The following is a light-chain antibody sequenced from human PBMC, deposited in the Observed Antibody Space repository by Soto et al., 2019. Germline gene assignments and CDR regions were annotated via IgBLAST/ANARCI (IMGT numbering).Light chain of an antibody. Sequence: QSALTQPASVSGSHGQSVTISCTGPRSDIGDSNFISWYQHSPGKAPRLLIYEVNNRPSGVSRRFSGAKAGNTASLTISGLLDDDEAHYVCASFRSGTILVFGSGTKLTVL. V-gene: IGLV2-14*01. CDR3: ASFRSGTILV. J-gene: IGLJ6*01. CDR1: RSDIGDSNF. CDR2: EVN.